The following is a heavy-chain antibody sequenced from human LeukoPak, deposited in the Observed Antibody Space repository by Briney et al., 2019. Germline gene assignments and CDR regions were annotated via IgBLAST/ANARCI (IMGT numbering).Heavy chain of an antibody. CDR2: IYYSGIT. J-gene: IGHJ4*02. Sequence: PSETLSLTCTVSGGSISTYYWSWIRQPAGKGLEWIGYIYYSGITNSNPSLTSRVTISVDTSKIHFSLKLSSVTAADTAVYYCAREGDSSNFDYWGQGILVTVSS. D-gene: IGHD2-21*02. CDR3: AREGDSSNFDY. V-gene: IGHV4-59*01. CDR1: GGSISTYY.